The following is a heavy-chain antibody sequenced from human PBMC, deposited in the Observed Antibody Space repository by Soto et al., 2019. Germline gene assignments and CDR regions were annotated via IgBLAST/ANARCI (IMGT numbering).Heavy chain of an antibody. CDR3: AGTYSKARLLDP. D-gene: IGHD6-6*01. V-gene: IGHV4-59*01. J-gene: IGHJ5*02. Sequence: SETLSLTCTVSGGCISSYYWSWIRQPPGKGLEWIGYIYYSGSTNYNPSLKSRVTISVDTSKNQFSLKLSSVTAADTAVYYCAGTYSKARLLDPWGQGTLVTVSS. CDR2: IYYSGST. CDR1: GGCISSYY.